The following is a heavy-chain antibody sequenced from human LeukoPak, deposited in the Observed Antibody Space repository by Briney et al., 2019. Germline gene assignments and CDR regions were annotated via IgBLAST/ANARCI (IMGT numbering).Heavy chain of an antibody. J-gene: IGHJ6*04. V-gene: IGHV1-2*02. CDR1: GYTFTYYY. CDR2: INPTTCEI. CDR3: LRGDRITTERPSVDV. Sequence: ASVKVSCKASGYTFTYYYIHWLRQAPGRGLDWVSWINPTTCEIKFSQKFQGRPTMHLDTSFEAAFVSLRGLTSDARAGYLCLRGDRITTERPSVDVGGKGTTVIVSS. D-gene: IGHD3-22*01.